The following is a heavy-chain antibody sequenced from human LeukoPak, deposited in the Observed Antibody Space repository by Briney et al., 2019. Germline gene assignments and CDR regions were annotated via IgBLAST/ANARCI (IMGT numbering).Heavy chain of an antibody. CDR1: GSTFTSYG. J-gene: IGHJ4*02. V-gene: IGHV1-18*01. Sequence: ASVKVSCKASGSTFTSYGISWVRQAPAPGLEWMGWISAYNGNTNYAQKLQGRVTMTTDTSTSTAYMELRRLRSDDTAVYYCASAPGYYDSSGYWGYWGQGTLVTVSS. CDR3: ASAPGYYDSSGYWGY. CDR2: ISAYNGNT. D-gene: IGHD3-22*01.